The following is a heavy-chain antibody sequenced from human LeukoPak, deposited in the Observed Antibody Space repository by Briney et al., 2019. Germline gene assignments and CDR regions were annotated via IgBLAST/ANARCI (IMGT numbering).Heavy chain of an antibody. CDR3: AKGVGNHYYFDY. D-gene: IGHD4-23*01. CDR2: ISGSGGST. V-gene: IGHV3-23*01. CDR1: GGTFSSYA. Sequence: GGSLRLSCAASGGTFSSYAMSWVRQAPGKGLEWVSAISGSGGSTYYADSVTGRFTISRDNSKNTLYLQMNSLRAEDTAVYYCAKGVGNHYYFDYWGQGTLVTVSS. J-gene: IGHJ4*02.